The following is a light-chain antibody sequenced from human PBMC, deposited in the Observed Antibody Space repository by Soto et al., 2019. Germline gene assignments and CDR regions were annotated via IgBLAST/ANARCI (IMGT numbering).Light chain of an antibody. CDR3: QQYTNWRT. CDR2: DAS. Sequence: EIVMTQSPATLSVSPGERATLSCRASQSVSSNLAWYQQKPGQAPRLLIYDASTRATGIPARFSGSGSGTEFTLTISSLQSEDFAVYYCQQYTNWRTFGQGTKVEIK. J-gene: IGKJ1*01. CDR1: QSVSSN. V-gene: IGKV3-15*01.